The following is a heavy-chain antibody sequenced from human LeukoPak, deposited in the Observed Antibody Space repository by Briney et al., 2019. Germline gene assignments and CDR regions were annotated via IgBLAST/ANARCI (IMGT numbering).Heavy chain of an antibody. CDR3: ARTVGTHRFDY. D-gene: IGHD4-23*01. CDR2: IYYSGET. V-gene: IGHV4-39*02. CDR1: GGYIRSPSYY. J-gene: IGHJ4*02. Sequence: ETLSLTCTVSGGYIRSPSYYWGWIRQPPGKELEWIGSIYYSGETHYNPSLHSRVVMSVDTSNNHFSLKLTSVTAPDTAVYYCARTVGTHRFDYWGQGTLVTVSS.